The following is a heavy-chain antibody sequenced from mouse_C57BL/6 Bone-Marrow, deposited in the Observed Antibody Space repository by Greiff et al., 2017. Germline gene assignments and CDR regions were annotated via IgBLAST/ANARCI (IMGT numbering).Heavy chain of an antibody. D-gene: IGHD1-1*01. CDR3: ARGTYYYDSSRFDY. J-gene: IGHJ2*01. CDR2: IWWDDDK. V-gene: IGHV8-8*01. Sequence: QVTLKESGPGILQPSQTLSLTCSFSGFSLSTFGMGVGWIRQPSGKGLEWLAHIWWDDDKYSKQALKSRLTISKDTSKNPVFLKIANVDTADTATYYCARGTYYYDSSRFDYWGQGTTLTVSS. CDR1: GFSLSTFGMG.